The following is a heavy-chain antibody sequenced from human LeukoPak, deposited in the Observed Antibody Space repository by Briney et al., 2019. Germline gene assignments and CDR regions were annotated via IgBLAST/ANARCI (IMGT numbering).Heavy chain of an antibody. Sequence: PGGSLRLSCAASGFTFSSYNMNWVRQAPGKGLEWVSSISWNSGNMYYVDSVKGRFTISRDNAKNSLSLQMNSLKPEDTALYYCAKGPGLGAGKRYLDLWGRGTLVIVSS. D-gene: IGHD6-13*01. J-gene: IGHJ2*01. CDR1: GFTFSSYN. CDR2: ISWNSGNM. V-gene: IGHV3-9*01. CDR3: AKGPGLGAGKRYLDL.